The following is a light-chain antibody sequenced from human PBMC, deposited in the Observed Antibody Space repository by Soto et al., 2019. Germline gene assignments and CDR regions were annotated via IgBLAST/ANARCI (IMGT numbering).Light chain of an antibody. V-gene: IGKV1-39*01. CDR2: AAS. CDR1: QNINNY. CDR3: QQSYGYPLT. J-gene: IGKJ4*01. Sequence: DIQVTQSPSSLSASVGDRVTITCRASQNINNYLNWYQHQPGKAPNLLIYAASSLQSGVPSRFSGSGSGTDFTLTISSLQPEDFATYYCQQSYGYPLTFGGGTKVEIK.